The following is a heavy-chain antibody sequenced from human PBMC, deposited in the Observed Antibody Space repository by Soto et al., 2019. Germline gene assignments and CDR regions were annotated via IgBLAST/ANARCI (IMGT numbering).Heavy chain of an antibody. Sequence: GGSLRLSCAASGFTFDDYAMHWVRQAPGKGLEWVSGISWNSGSIGYADSVKGRFTISRDNAKNSLYLQMNSLRAEDTALYYCAKDYSRDAFDIWGQGTMVTVSS. D-gene: IGHD6-13*01. CDR1: GFTFDDYA. J-gene: IGHJ3*02. CDR3: AKDYSRDAFDI. CDR2: ISWNSGSI. V-gene: IGHV3-9*01.